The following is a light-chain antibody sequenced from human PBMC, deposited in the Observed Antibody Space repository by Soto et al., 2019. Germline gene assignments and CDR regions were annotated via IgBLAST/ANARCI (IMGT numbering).Light chain of an antibody. J-gene: IGLJ2*01. CDR1: SSNIGAGYG. V-gene: IGLV1-40*01. Sequence: QSVLTQPPSVSGALGQRVTISCTGSSSNIGAGYGVHWYQQLPGAAPKLLISGNNNRPSGVPDRFSGSKSGTSASLAISGLQAEDEADYYCQSYDSSLSGSVFGGGTKLTVL. CDR3: QSYDSSLSGSV. CDR2: GNN.